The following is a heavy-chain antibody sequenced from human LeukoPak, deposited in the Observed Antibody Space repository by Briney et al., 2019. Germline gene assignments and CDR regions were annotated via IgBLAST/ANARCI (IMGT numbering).Heavy chain of an antibody. J-gene: IGHJ4*02. CDR3: TLPYSSSWYVFY. V-gene: IGHV3-53*01. Sequence: PGGSLRLSCAASGFTATSNYMSWGRQAPGKGLEWISVIYSGGSTYYADSVKGRFTISRDNSKNTLYLQMNSLRAEDTAVYYCTLPYSSSWYVFYWGQGTLVTDAS. D-gene: IGHD6-13*01. CDR1: GFTATSNY. CDR2: IYSGGST.